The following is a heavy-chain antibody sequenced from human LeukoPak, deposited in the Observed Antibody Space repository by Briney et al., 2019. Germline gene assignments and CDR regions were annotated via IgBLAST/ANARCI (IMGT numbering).Heavy chain of an antibody. CDR3: ARFRDSSGYSHDAFDI. D-gene: IGHD3-22*01. V-gene: IGHV1-18*01. CDR1: GYTLTSYG. CDR2: ISAYNGNT. J-gene: IGHJ3*02. Sequence: ASVKVSCKASGYTLTSYGISWVRQAPGQGLEWMGWISAYNGNTNYAQKLQGRVTMTTDTSTSTAYMELRSLRSDDTAVYYCARFRDSSGYSHDAFDIWGQGTMITVSS.